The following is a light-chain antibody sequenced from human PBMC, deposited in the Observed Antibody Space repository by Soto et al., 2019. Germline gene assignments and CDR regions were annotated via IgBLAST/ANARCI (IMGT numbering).Light chain of an antibody. CDR2: EVS. CDR1: SSDVGGYNY. V-gene: IGLV2-14*01. Sequence: QSVLTQPASVSGSPGQSNTISCTGSSSDVGGYNYVSWYQQHPGKAPKLMIYEVSNRPSGISNRFSGSKSGNTASLTLSGLQAEDEADYYCSSYTSSSTLVFGGGTKVTVL. J-gene: IGLJ2*01. CDR3: SSYTSSSTLV.